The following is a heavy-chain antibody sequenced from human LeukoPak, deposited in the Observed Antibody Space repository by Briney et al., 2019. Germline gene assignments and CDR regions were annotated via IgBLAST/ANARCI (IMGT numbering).Heavy chain of an antibody. CDR3: ARHGEPSDPFDI. D-gene: IGHD1-14*01. CDR1: GYSFTTFW. Sequence: GESLKISCKGSGYSFTTFWIGWVRQLPGKGLEWMGIIYPGDSDTRYSPSFQGQVTISAAKSISTAYLQRSSLKASDTAMYYCARHGEPSDPFDIWGQGTMVTVSS. J-gene: IGHJ3*02. CDR2: IYPGDSDT. V-gene: IGHV5-51*01.